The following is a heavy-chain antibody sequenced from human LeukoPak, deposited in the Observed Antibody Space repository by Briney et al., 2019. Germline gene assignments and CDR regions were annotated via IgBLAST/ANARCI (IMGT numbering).Heavy chain of an antibody. CDR2: INGDGSST. CDR1: GFTFSTYW. Sequence: GGSLRLSCVASGFTFSTYWMHWVRQAPGKGLVWVSRINGDGSSTTYADSVKGRFTISRDNARNTMYLQMNSLRGEDTAVYHCARDVGPGYYYAMDVWGLGTTVTVSS. CDR3: ARDVGPGYYYAMDV. V-gene: IGHV3-74*01. D-gene: IGHD1-26*01. J-gene: IGHJ6*02.